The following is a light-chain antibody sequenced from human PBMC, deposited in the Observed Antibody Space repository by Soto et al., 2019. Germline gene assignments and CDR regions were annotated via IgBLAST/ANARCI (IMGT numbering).Light chain of an antibody. J-gene: IGKJ1*01. CDR3: QQYDSYSRT. Sequence: DIQLNPSPSTLSASVGDRVTITCRASQSISSRLAWYQQKPGKAPKLLIYDASSLESGVPSRFSGSGSGTEFTLTISSLQPDDFATYYCQQYDSYSRTFGQGTKVEIK. CDR2: DAS. V-gene: IGKV1-5*01. CDR1: QSISSR.